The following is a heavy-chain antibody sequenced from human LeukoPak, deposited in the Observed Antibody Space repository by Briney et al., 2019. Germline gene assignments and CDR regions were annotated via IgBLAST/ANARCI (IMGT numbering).Heavy chain of an antibody. CDR2: ISGSGGST. D-gene: IGHD3-3*01. J-gene: IGHJ4*02. Sequence: GGSLRLSCAASGFTFSSYAMSWVRQAPGKGLEWVSAISGSGGSTYYADSVKGRFTISRDNSKNTLYLQMNSLRAEDTAVYYCAKRETYYDFRSGYYLDYWGQGTLVTVSS. CDR3: AKRETYYDFRSGYYLDY. V-gene: IGHV3-23*01. CDR1: GFTFSSYA.